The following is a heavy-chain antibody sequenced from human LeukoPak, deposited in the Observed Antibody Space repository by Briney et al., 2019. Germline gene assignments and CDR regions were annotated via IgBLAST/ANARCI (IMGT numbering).Heavy chain of an antibody. D-gene: IGHD3-10*01. CDR1: GGSISSGDYY. V-gene: IGHV4-30-4*01. CDR3: ARDKALVGFAALLAYNWFDP. J-gene: IGHJ5*02. CDR2: IYYSGST. Sequence: SQTLSLTCTVSGGSISSGDYYWSWIRQPPGKGLEWIGYIYYSGSTYYNPSLKSRVTISVDTSKNQFSLKLSSVTAADTAVYYCARDKALVGFAALLAYNWFDPWGQGTLVTVSS.